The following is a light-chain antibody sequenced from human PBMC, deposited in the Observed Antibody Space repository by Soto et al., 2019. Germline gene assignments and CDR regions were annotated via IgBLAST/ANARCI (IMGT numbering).Light chain of an antibody. CDR1: QYINTR. CDR3: HQYDTSPPWT. Sequence: EIVLTQSPATLSSFPGDRVTLSCRASQYINTRLAWYQHRPGQAPRLLIYSASSRATGIPDRFSGSGSGADYTLTISRLEPEDSAMYYCHQYDTSPPWTFGQGTKVDIK. CDR2: SAS. J-gene: IGKJ1*01. V-gene: IGKV3-20*01.